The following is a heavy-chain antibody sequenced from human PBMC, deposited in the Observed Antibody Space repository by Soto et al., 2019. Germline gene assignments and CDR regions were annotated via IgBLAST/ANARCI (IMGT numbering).Heavy chain of an antibody. Sequence: SETLSLTCTVSGGSISSGDYYWSWIRQPPGKGLEWIGYIYYSGSTYYNPSLKSRVTISVDTSKNQFSLKLSSVTAADTAVYYCARDRMVRGVITRYYYYGMDVWGQGTTVTVSS. D-gene: IGHD3-10*01. J-gene: IGHJ6*02. CDR1: GGSISSGDYY. V-gene: IGHV4-30-4*01. CDR2: IYYSGST. CDR3: ARDRMVRGVITRYYYYGMDV.